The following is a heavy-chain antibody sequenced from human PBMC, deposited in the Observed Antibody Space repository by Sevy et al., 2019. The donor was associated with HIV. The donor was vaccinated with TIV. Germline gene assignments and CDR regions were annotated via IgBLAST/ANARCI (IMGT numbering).Heavy chain of an antibody. D-gene: IGHD3-22*01. CDR1: GGTFSSYA. CDR3: ASSRRNYYDSSGYSQIGY. V-gene: IGHV1-69*13. Sequence: ASVKVSCKASGGTFSSYAISWVRQAPGQGLEWMGGIIPIFGTANYAQKFQGRVTITADESTGTAYMELSSLRSEDTAVYYCASSRRNYYDSSGYSQIGYWGQGTLVTVSS. J-gene: IGHJ4*02. CDR2: IIPIFGTA.